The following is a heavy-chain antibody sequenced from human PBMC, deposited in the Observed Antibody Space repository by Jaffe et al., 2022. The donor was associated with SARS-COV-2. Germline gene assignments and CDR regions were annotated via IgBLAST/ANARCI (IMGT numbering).Heavy chain of an antibody. D-gene: IGHD3-22*01. CDR3: ARSPLQRVIKWYFDL. CDR1: GGSISSYY. CDR2: IYYSGST. Sequence: QVQLQESGPGLVKPSETLSLTCTVSGGSISSYYWSWIRQPPGKGLEWIGYIYYSGSTNYNPSLKSRVTISVDTSKNQFSLKLSSVTAADTAVYYCARSPLQRVIKWYFDLWGRGTLVTVSS. J-gene: IGHJ2*01. V-gene: IGHV4-59*01.